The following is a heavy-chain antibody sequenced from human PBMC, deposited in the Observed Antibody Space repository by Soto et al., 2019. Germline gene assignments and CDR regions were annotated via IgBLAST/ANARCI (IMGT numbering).Heavy chain of an antibody. D-gene: IGHD3-9*01. Sequence: QVQLVESGGGVVQPGRSLRLSCAASGFTFSSYGMHWVRQAPGKGLEWVAVISYDGSNKYYADSVKGRFTISRDNSKNTLYLQMNSLRAEDTAVYYCAKGETYYDILTAYYRDYYYGMDVW. J-gene: IGHJ6*01. CDR1: GFTFSSYG. CDR2: ISYDGSNK. CDR3: AKGETYYDILTAYYRDYYYGMDV. V-gene: IGHV3-30*18.